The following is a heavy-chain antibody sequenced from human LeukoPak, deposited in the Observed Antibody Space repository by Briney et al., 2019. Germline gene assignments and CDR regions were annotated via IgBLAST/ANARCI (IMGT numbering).Heavy chain of an antibody. CDR1: GFTFSYHW. CDR3: AKGSGYDILTGYRTFDY. J-gene: IGHJ4*02. CDR2: IKNDGAVK. Sequence: PGGSLRLSCAASGFTFSYHWMTWVRQAPGKGLEWVANIKNDGAVKNYVDSVKGRFTISRDNAKNSLYLQMNSLRAEDTALYYCAKGSGYDILTGYRTFDYWGQGTLVTVSS. V-gene: IGHV3-7*03. D-gene: IGHD3-9*01.